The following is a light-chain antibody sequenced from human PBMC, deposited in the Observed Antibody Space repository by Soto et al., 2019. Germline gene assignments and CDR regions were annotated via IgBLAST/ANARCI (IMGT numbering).Light chain of an antibody. CDR1: ESVTSNY. J-gene: IGKJ5*01. CDR3: QQCGSSST. V-gene: IGKV3-20*01. Sequence: ENVLTQSPGTLSLSPGERATLSCRASESVTSNYIAWYQQKPGQAPRLLIYGASTRATGIPARFSGSGSGTDFTLTISRLEPEDFAVYYCQQCGSSSTFGQGTRLEI. CDR2: GAS.